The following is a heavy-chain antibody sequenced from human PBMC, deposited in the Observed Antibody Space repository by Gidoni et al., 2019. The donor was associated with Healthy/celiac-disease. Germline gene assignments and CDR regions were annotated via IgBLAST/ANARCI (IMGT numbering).Heavy chain of an antibody. D-gene: IGHD3-22*01. CDR1: GFTFSSYA. J-gene: IGHJ4*02. Sequence: EVQLLESGGGLVQPGGSLRLSCAASGFTFSSYAMCWVRQAPGKGREWVSAISGSGGSTYYADSVKGRFTISRDNSKNTLYLQMNSLRAEDTAVYYCASLGDSSGYYIGDYWGQGTLVTVSS. CDR2: ISGSGGST. V-gene: IGHV3-23*01. CDR3: ASLGDSSGYYIGDY.